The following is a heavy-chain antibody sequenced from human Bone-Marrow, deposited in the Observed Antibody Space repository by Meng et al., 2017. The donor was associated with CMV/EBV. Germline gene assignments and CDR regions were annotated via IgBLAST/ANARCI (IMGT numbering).Heavy chain of an antibody. J-gene: IGHJ6*02. D-gene: IGHD3-10*01. CDR2: INHSGST. CDR3: ARGVGFGEFRRDV. V-gene: IGHV4-34*01. CDR1: GGSFSGYY. Sequence: SETLSLTCAVYGGSFSGYYWSWIRQPPGKGLEWIGEINHSGSTNYNPSLKSRVTISVDTSKNQFSLKLSSVTAADTAVYYCARGVGFGEFRRDVWGQGNTVNV.